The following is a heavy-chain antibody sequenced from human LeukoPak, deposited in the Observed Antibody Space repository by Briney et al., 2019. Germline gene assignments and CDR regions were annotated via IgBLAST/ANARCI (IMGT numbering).Heavy chain of an antibody. CDR1: GFTFSTYW. CDR3: ATPTGAWYLGY. V-gene: IGHV3-7*01. CDR2: IKQDGSEK. J-gene: IGHJ4*02. Sequence: HAGGSLRLSCAASGFTFSTYWMSWVRQAPGNGLEWVANIKQDGSEKYYVDSVRGRFTVSRDNAKNSLSLQMNSLRAEDTAVYFCATPTGAWYLGYWGQGTLVTVSS.